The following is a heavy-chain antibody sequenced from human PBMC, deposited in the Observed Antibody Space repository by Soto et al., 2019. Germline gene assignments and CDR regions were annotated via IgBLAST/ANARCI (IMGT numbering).Heavy chain of an antibody. CDR1: GFTFSSYG. CDR3: AKDPGSGYDLDY. D-gene: IGHD5-12*01. Sequence: GGSLRLSCAASGFTFSSYGMHWVRQAPGKGLEWVAVISYDGSNKYYADSVKGRFTISRDNSKNTLYLQMNSLRAEDTAVYYCAKDPGSGYDLDYWGQGTLVTVSS. J-gene: IGHJ4*02. V-gene: IGHV3-30*18. CDR2: ISYDGSNK.